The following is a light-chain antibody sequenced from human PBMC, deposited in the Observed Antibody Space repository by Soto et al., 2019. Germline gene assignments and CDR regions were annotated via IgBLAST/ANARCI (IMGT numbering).Light chain of an antibody. J-gene: IGKJ1*01. V-gene: IGKV3-11*01. Sequence: EIVLTQSPATLSLSPGERAPLSCRASQGVSSYLAWYQQKPGQAPRLLIYDASNRATGIPARFSGSGSGTDFTLTISSLEPEDFAVYYCQQRSNWPRTFGQGTKVEIK. CDR1: QGVSSY. CDR2: DAS. CDR3: QQRSNWPRT.